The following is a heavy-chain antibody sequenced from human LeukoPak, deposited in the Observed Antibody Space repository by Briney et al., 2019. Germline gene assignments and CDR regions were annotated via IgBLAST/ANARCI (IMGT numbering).Heavy chain of an antibody. Sequence: PGGSLRLSCAASGFTFSTYNMHWVRQAPGKGLVWVSRINSDGSSTSYADSVKGRFTISRDNAKNTLYLQMNSLRVEDTAVYYCAKYYGLGTYAVDYWGQGTLVTVSS. D-gene: IGHD3-10*01. J-gene: IGHJ4*02. CDR3: AKYYGLGTYAVDY. V-gene: IGHV3-74*01. CDR1: GFTFSTYN. CDR2: INSDGSST.